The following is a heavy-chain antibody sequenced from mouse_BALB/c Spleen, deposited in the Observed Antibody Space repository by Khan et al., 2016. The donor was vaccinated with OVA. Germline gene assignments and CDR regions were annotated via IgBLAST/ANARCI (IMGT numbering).Heavy chain of an antibody. D-gene: IGHD1-1*01. J-gene: IGHJ3*01. CDR1: DYTFTNYW. CDR3: VNHGSSSAWFTY. V-gene: IGHV1-7*01. Sequence: QVRLQQSGAELAKPGASVKMSCKASDYTFTNYWMHWVKQRPGQGLEWIGYINPSTDYTEYNQKFKDKATLTADKSSSTAYMQLSSLTSEDSAVYYCVNHGSSSAWFTYWGQGTLVTGSA. CDR2: INPSTDYT.